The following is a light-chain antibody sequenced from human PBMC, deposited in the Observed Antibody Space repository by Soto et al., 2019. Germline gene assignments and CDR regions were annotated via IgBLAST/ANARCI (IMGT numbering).Light chain of an antibody. CDR1: SSNIGSYY. CDR3: GTWDSSLSIFV. CDR2: END. Sequence: QSVLTQPPSVSAAPGQKVTMSCSGGSSNIGSYYVSWHQQLPGTAPKLLIYENDKRPSGIPDRFSGSKSGTSATLGITGPQTGDEADYYCGTWDSSLSIFVFGTGTKVTVL. V-gene: IGLV1-51*02. J-gene: IGLJ1*01.